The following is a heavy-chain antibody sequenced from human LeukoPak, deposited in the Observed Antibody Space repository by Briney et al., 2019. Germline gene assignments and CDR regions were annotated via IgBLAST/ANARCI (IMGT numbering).Heavy chain of an antibody. J-gene: IGHJ4*02. CDR3: ARHPPGDYVDY. CDR2: IYTGDTAT. CDR1: GYSFTSYW. D-gene: IGHD4-17*01. Sequence: GESLKTSCKGSGYSFTSYWIGLVPEIPGEGLELMGIIYTGDTATKYSPSFQSQVTISADKSISTAYLQWSSLKASDTAMYYCARHPPGDYVDYWGQGTLVTVSS. V-gene: IGHV5-51*01.